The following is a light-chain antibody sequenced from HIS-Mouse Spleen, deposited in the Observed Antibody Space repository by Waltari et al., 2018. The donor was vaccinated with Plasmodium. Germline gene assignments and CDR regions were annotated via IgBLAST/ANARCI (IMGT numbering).Light chain of an antibody. CDR1: QSVSRSY. CDR3: QQYGSSPYT. CDR2: GAS. V-gene: IGKV3-20*01. J-gene: IGKJ2*01. Sequence: EIVLMQSPGTLSLSPGERATLSSRASQSVSRSYLAWYQQKPGQAHRLRIYGASSSATGIPDRFSGSGSGTDFTLTISRLEPEDFAVYYCQQYGSSPYTFGQGTKLEIK.